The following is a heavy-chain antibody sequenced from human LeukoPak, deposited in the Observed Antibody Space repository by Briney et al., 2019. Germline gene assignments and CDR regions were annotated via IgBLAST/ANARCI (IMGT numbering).Heavy chain of an antibody. CDR3: ARAASGPPLAAGRTGYYYYMDV. D-gene: IGHD2-15*01. Sequence: ASVKVSCKASGYTFTGYYMHWVRQAPGQGLEWMGWINPNSGGTNYAQKFQGRVTMTRDTSISTAYMELSRLRSDDTAVYYCARAASGPPLAAGRTGYYYYMDVWGKGTTVTVSS. CDR2: INPNSGGT. J-gene: IGHJ6*03. V-gene: IGHV1-2*02. CDR1: GYTFTGYY.